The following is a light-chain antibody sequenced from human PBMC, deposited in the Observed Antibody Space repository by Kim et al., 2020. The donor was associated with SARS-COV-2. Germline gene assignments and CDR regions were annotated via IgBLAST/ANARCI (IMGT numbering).Light chain of an antibody. CDR3: QAWDSSSWV. J-gene: IGLJ3*02. CDR1: KLGDKY. Sequence: SVSHGQTASITCSGDKLGDKYACWYQQKPGQSPVLVIYQDSKRPSGIPERFSGSNSGNTATLTISGTQAMDEADYYCQAWDSSSWVFGGGTQLTVL. CDR2: QDS. V-gene: IGLV3-1*01.